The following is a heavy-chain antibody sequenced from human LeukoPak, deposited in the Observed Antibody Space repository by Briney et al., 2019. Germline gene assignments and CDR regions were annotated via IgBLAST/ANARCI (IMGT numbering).Heavy chain of an antibody. J-gene: IGHJ4*02. CDR2: FDPEDGET. CDR3: ATGTPSTYDFWSVADY. Sequence: GASVKVSCKVSGYTLTELSMHWVRQAPGKGLEWMGGFDPEDGETIYAQKFQGRVTMTEDTSTDTAYMELSSLRSGDTAVYYCATGTPSTYDFWSVADYWGQGTLVTVSS. D-gene: IGHD3-3*01. CDR1: GYTLTELS. V-gene: IGHV1-24*01.